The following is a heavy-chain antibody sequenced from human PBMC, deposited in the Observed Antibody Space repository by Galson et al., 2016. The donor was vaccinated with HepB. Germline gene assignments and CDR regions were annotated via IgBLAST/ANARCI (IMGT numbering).Heavy chain of an antibody. J-gene: IGHJ4*02. CDR3: ARGTKTTGVD. CDR2: ISVSSGTT. CDR1: GYKSTPYG. D-gene: IGHD2-8*02. V-gene: IGHV1-18*01. Sequence: SVKVSCKASGYKSTPYGINWLRLASGQGLEWVGWISVSSGTTYYAQKFQDRVAMTRDRSTTTAYMELRSLTSDDTGVYYCARGTKTTGVDWGQGTLVTVSS.